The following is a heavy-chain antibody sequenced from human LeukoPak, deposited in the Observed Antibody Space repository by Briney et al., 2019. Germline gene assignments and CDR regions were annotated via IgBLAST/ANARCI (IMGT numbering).Heavy chain of an antibody. CDR1: GISRVTKAMG. D-gene: IGHD1-14*01. V-gene: IGHV2-70*10. J-gene: IGHJ6*03. CDR2: IDWDNDK. CDR3: ARYHHQADNYYMDV. Sequence: SGPALGHPTPPPALTFTCSGISRVTKAMGVSWDRQPPVKALEWIARIDWDNDKYYSTSLKTRLTISKDTSKNQVVLTITNMAPVDTATYLCARYHHQADNYYMDVWGKGTPVTVSS.